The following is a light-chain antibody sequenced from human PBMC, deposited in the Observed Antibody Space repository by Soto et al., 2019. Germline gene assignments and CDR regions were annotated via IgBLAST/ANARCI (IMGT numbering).Light chain of an antibody. CDR3: ATWDDILNGVL. J-gene: IGLJ2*01. Sequence: QAVVTQPPSASGTPGQRVTISCSGSRSNIGSSTVNWYQQLPGTAPKLLIYDNDQRPSGVPDRFSGSKSGTSASLAISGLQSEDGADYYCATWDDILNGVLFGGGTKVTVL. CDR2: DND. CDR1: RSNIGSST. V-gene: IGLV1-44*01.